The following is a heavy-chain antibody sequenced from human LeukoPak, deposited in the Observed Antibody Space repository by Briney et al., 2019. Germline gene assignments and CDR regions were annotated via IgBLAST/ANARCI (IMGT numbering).Heavy chain of an antibody. CDR3: ARGRTTGEFDY. V-gene: IGHV1-69*05. Sequence: GSSVKVSCKASGGTFSSHAISWVRQAPGQGLEWMGVINPIFHTPTYAKKFQGRLTITKDESMSTASMDLSSLISDDTAVYYCARGRTTGEFDYWGQGTLVTASS. CDR1: GGTFSSHA. D-gene: IGHD4-11*01. J-gene: IGHJ4*02. CDR2: INPIFHTP.